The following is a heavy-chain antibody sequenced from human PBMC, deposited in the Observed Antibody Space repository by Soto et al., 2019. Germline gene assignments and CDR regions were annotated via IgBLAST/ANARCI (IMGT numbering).Heavy chain of an antibody. J-gene: IGHJ6*04. D-gene: IGHD3-10*01. CDR3: ARCGFDYGPGRMDV. V-gene: IGHV3-74*01. CDR2: TKSDGSGT. CDR1: GFTFSNYW. Sequence: VHLVESGGGLLQPGGSLTLSCTASGFTFSNYWMHWVRQAPGKGLVWVSRTKSDGSGTSYTDSVKGRFTISRDNADNTLYLQMSNLRAEDTAVYYCARCGFDYGPGRMDVWGKGTTVIVSS.